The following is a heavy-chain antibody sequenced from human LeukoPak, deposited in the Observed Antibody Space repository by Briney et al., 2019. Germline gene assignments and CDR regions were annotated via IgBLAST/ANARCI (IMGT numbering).Heavy chain of an antibody. CDR3: GYSSGYQYH. J-gene: IGHJ1*01. CDR2: INHGGST. Sequence: PSETLSLTCAVYGGSFSDYYCSWIRQPPGKGVEWIGEINHGGSTNYSPSLKSRVTISVDTSKNQFSLKLSSVTAADTALYYCGYSSGYQYHWGQGTLVTVSS. V-gene: IGHV4-34*01. CDR1: GGSFSDYY. D-gene: IGHD3-22*01.